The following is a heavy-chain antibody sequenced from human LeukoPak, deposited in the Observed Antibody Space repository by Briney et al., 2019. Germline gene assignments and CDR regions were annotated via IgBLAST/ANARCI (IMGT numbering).Heavy chain of an antibody. CDR3: ARGPPTVTYYYYYYYMDV. D-gene: IGHD4-17*01. CDR2: IIPIFGTA. Sequence: SVKVSCKASGGTFSSYAISWVRQAPGQGLEWMGGIIPIFGTANYAQKFQGRVTITADKSTSTAYMELSSLRSEDTAVCYCARGPPTVTYYYYYYYMDVWGKGTTVTVSS. J-gene: IGHJ6*03. V-gene: IGHV1-69*06. CDR1: GGTFSSYA.